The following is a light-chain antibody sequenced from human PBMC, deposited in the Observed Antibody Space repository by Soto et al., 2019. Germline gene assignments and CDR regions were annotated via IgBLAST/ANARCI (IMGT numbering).Light chain of an antibody. Sequence: EIVLTQSPGTLSLSPGERATLSCRASQSVSSSYLAWYQQKPGQAPRLLIYGASSRATGIPDRFSGSGSGTDFTLTVSRLEPEDFAVYYCRQYGSSPWRVFTFGPGTKVDIK. CDR2: GAS. J-gene: IGKJ3*01. V-gene: IGKV3-20*01. CDR3: RQYGSSPWRVFT. CDR1: QSVSSSY.